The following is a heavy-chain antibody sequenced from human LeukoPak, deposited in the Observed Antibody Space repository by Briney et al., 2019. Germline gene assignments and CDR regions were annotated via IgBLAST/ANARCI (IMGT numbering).Heavy chain of an antibody. D-gene: IGHD1-1*01. CDR2: IYHSGST. CDR1: GGSISSGGYY. CDR3: ARNEIRPGGPDAFDI. V-gene: IGHV4-30-2*02. J-gene: IGHJ3*02. Sequence: SQTLSLTCTVSGGSISSGGYYWSWIRQPPGKGQEWIGYIYHSGSTYYNPSLKSRVTISVDTSKNPFSLKLSSVTAADTAVYYCARNEIRPGGPDAFDIWGQGTMVTVSS.